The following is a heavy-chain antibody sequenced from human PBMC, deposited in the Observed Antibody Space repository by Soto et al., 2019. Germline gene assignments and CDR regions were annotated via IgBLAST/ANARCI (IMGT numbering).Heavy chain of an antibody. D-gene: IGHD3-22*01. CDR1: GFTFSSYA. J-gene: IGHJ4*02. CDR2: ISCSGGST. CDR3: AKDPYYYDSSGYFPFDY. V-gene: IGHV3-23*01. Sequence: GGSLRLSCAASGFTFSSYAMSWVRQAPGKGLEWVSAISCSGGSTYYAASVKGRFTIPRDNSKNTLYLQMNSLRAEDTAVYYCAKDPYYYDSSGYFPFDYWGQGTLVTVS.